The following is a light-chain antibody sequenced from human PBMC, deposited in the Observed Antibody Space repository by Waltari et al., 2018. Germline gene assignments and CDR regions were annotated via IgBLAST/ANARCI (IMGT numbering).Light chain of an antibody. V-gene: IGLV2-8*01. CDR3: SSDAVSNNFYD. J-gene: IGLJ1*01. CDR2: EVS. Sequence: QSALTQPPSASGSPGQPVPNSCTGTGSGGSVSWYQQPPGKAPKLLIYEVSKRPSGVPDRFSGSKSGNTASLTVSGLQAEDEGDYYCSSDAVSNNFYDFGSGTKVTVL. CDR1: GSGGS.